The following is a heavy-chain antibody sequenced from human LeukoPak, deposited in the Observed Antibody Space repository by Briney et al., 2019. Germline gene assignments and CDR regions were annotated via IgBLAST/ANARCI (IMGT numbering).Heavy chain of an antibody. D-gene: IGHD5-12*01. CDR1: GFTFSSHA. CDR3: ARDRGDSGYDL. V-gene: IGHV3-48*04. CDR2: ISISSSSV. J-gene: IGHJ4*02. Sequence: GGSLRLSCAASGFTFSSHAMNWVRQAPGKGLEWVSYISISSSSVYYADSVKGRFTISRDNAKNSLYLQMNSLRAEDTAIYYCARDRGDSGYDLWGQGTLVTVSS.